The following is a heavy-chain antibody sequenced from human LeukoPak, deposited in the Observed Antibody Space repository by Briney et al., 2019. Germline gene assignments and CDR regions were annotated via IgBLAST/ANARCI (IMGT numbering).Heavy chain of an antibody. J-gene: IGHJ4*02. D-gene: IGHD3-9*01. CDR3: ATLLTGYYNFDY. Sequence: QTGGSLRLSCAASGFTFSTYAMSWVRQAPGKGLEWVSYISSSSTIYYADSVKGRFTISRDNAKNSLYLQMNSLRDEDTAVYYCATLLTGYYNFDYWGQGTLVTVSS. CDR2: ISSSSTI. V-gene: IGHV3-48*02. CDR1: GFTFSTYA.